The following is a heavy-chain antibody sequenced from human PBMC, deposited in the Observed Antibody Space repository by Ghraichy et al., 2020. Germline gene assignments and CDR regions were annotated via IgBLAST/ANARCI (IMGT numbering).Heavy chain of an antibody. CDR3: VRGTGGWKGSDY. V-gene: IGHV3-74*01. J-gene: IGHJ4*02. Sequence: GGSLRLSCAASGFTFSNYWMHWVRQVPGRGLVWVSEIKGDGTYTTYADFVKGRFTISRDNAKNTLYLQMNSLRVEDMAVYHCVRGTGGWKGSDYWGQGTLVTVSS. CDR1: GFTFSNYW. D-gene: IGHD6-19*01. CDR2: IKGDGTYT.